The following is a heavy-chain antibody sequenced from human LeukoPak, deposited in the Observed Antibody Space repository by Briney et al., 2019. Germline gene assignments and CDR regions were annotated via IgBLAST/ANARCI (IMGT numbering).Heavy chain of an antibody. CDR3: ARALAYSGSYLGFDY. D-gene: IGHD1-26*01. J-gene: IGHJ4*02. V-gene: IGHV3-21*01. CDR1: GFTFSSYS. CDR2: ISSSSSYI. Sequence: GGSLRLSCAASGFTFSSYSMNWVRQAPGKGLEWVSSISSSSSYIYYADSVKGRFTISRDNAKNSLYLQMNSLRAEDTAVYYCARALAYSGSYLGFDYWGQGTLVTVS.